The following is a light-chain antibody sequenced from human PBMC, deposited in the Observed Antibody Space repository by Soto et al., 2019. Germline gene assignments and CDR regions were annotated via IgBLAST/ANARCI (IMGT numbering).Light chain of an antibody. CDR3: SSFAGSDSAVI. Sequence: QSALTQPPSASGSPGQSVTISCTGSSSDVGGYKYVSWYQQHPGKAPKLMIYEVSQRPSGVPDRFSGSKSGNTASLTVSGLQAEDEADYYCSSFAGSDSAVIFGGGTKVTVL. V-gene: IGLV2-8*01. J-gene: IGLJ2*01. CDR1: SSDVGGYKY. CDR2: EVS.